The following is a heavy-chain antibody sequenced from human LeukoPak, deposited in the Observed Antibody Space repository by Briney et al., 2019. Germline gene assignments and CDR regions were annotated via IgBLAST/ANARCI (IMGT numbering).Heavy chain of an antibody. V-gene: IGHV1-8*03. CDR2: INPNSGNT. Sequence: ASVKVSCKASGYTFNGYYKHWVRQAPGQGLEWMGWINPNSGNTGYAQKFQGRVTITRNTSISTAYMELSSLRSEDTAVYYCARRTTVTGAFDIWGQGTMVTVSS. CDR1: GYTFNGYY. J-gene: IGHJ3*02. CDR3: ARRTTVTGAFDI. D-gene: IGHD4-17*01.